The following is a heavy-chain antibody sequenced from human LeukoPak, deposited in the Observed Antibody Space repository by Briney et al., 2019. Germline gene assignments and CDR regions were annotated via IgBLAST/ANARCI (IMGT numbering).Heavy chain of an antibody. CDR2: ISYSAAGT. CDR1: GFTFNIYA. D-gene: IGHD2-21*02. CDR3: AKDRMGGVTFFDY. V-gene: IGHV3-23*01. Sequence: GGSGRLSCAASGFTFNIYAMNWLRQAPGKGLEWISSISYSAAGTYYADSVKGRFSISRDNSKKIVYLQVNSLRAEDTAVYYCAKDRMGGVTFFDYWGQGTLVTVSS. J-gene: IGHJ4*02.